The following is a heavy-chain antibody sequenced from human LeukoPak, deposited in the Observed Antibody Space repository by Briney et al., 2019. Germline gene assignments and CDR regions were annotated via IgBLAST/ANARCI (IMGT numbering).Heavy chain of an antibody. D-gene: IGHD6-13*01. CDR3: AGRWSGPLQQLGMFDY. CDR1: GYSFTSYW. J-gene: IGHJ4*02. Sequence: GESLKISCKGSGYSFTSYWIGWVRQMPGKGLEWMGIIYPGDSDTRYSPSFQGQVTISADKSISTAYLQWSSLKASDTAMYYCAGRWSGPLQQLGMFDYWGQGTLVTVSS. V-gene: IGHV5-51*01. CDR2: IYPGDSDT.